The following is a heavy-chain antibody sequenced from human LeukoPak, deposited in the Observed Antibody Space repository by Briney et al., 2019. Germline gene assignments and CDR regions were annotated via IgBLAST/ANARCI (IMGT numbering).Heavy chain of an antibody. CDR2: ISGSGGST. D-gene: IGHD3-3*01. J-gene: IGHJ4*02. CDR1: GLTFSSYA. V-gene: IGHV3-23*01. CDR3: AKAPLYDFWSGYYPDY. Sequence: GGSLRLSCAASGLTFSSYAMSWVRQAPGKGLEWVSAISGSGGSTYYADSVKGRFTISRDNSKNTLYLQMNSLRAEGTAVYYCAKAPLYDFWSGYYPDYWGQGTLVTVSS.